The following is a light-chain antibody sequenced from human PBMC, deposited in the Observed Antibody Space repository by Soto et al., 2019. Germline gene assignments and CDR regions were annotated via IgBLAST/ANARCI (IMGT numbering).Light chain of an antibody. V-gene: IGKV1-5*03. CDR1: QSISSW. CDR3: QKYNSYPWT. J-gene: IGKJ1*01. Sequence: DIQMTQSPSTLSASVGDRVTITCRASQSISSWLAWYQQTPGKAPKLLIYKASSLERGVPSRFRGSGSGTEFTLTISSLQPDDVATYYCQKYNSYPWTFGHGTKVEIK. CDR2: KAS.